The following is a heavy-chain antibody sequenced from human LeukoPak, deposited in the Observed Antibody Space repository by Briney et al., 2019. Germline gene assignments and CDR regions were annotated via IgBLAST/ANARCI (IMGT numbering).Heavy chain of an antibody. CDR3: AKPLTSRLGDYFDY. V-gene: IGHV3-23*01. Sequence: RRCLRLSPAPSRFTFTDTWMHWVRQAPGKGLGWGAATSVGGGSTHYAASVKGRLTISRDNSKNTLYLQMNSLRPEDTAVYYCAKPLTSRLGDYFDYWGQGTLVTVSS. D-gene: IGHD1-26*01. J-gene: IGHJ4*02. CDR2: TSVGGGST. CDR1: RFTFTDTW.